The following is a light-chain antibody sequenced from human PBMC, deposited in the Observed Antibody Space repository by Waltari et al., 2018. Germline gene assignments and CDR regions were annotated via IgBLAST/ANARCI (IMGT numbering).Light chain of an antibody. CDR3: QQYYSPPWT. V-gene: IGKV4-1*01. CDR1: QNILYNSNNKNF. CDR2: WAS. J-gene: IGKJ4*02. Sequence: DIVMTQSPVSLAVSLGESATINCKSSQNILYNSNNKNFLAWYQQKPGQPPKLLIYWASTRESGVPERFSGSGSGTDFTLTINRLQAEDVAVYYCQQYYSPPWTFGGGTRVEIK.